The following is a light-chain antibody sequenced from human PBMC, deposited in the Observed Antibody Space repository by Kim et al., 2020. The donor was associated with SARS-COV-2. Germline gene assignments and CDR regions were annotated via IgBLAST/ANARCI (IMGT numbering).Light chain of an antibody. Sequence: DIQMTQSPSSLSASVGDRVTITCRASQRISSYLNWYQQKPGKAPNLLIYAASSLQSGVPSRFSGSGSGTDFTLTISSLQPEDFATYYCQQSSNTPYTFGQGTKLEI. V-gene: IGKV1-39*01. J-gene: IGKJ2*01. CDR2: AAS. CDR3: QQSSNTPYT. CDR1: QRISSY.